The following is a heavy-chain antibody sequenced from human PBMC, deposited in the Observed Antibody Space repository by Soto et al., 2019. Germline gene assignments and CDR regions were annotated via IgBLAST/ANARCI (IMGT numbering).Heavy chain of an antibody. Sequence: QVQLVESGGGVVQPGRSLRLSCAASGFTFSSYGMHWVRQAPGKGLEWVAVISYDGNNKYYADSVKGRSTISRDNSKNTLYLQMNSLRAEDTAVYYSAKDQGCSGGSCYPWYFDYWGQGTLVTVSS. D-gene: IGHD2-15*01. V-gene: IGHV3-30*18. J-gene: IGHJ4*02. CDR1: GFTFSSYG. CDR3: AKDQGCSGGSCYPWYFDY. CDR2: ISYDGNNK.